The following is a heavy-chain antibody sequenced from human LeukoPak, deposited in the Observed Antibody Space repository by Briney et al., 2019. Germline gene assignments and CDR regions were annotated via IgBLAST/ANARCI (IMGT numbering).Heavy chain of an antibody. D-gene: IGHD5-24*01. CDR1: GFSFSNYA. V-gene: IGHV3-23*01. CDR3: ARNLPLPLDVATKSPFDY. CDR2: ISDSGIST. J-gene: IGHJ4*02. Sequence: GSLRLSCAASGFSFSNYAMSWVRQAPGKGLEWVSTISDSGISTYYADSVKGRFTVSRDNSKNTLCLQMNTLRGEDTAVYYCARNLPLPLDVATKSPFDYWGQGTLVTVSS.